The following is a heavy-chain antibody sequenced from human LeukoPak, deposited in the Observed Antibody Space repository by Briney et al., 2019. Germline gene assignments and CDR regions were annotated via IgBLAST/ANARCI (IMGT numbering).Heavy chain of an antibody. D-gene: IGHD1-1*01. CDR3: ARRPVAGTGYFDY. Sequence: SETLSLTCTVSGGSISSYYWSWIRQPPGKGLEWIGYIYYSGSTNYNPSLKSRVTIPVDTSKNQFSLKLSSVTAADTAVYYCARRPVAGTGYFDYWGQGTLVTVSS. CDR2: IYYSGST. V-gene: IGHV4-59*01. J-gene: IGHJ4*02. CDR1: GGSISSYY.